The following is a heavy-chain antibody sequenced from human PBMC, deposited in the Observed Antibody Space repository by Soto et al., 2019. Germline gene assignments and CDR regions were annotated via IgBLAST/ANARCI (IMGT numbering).Heavy chain of an antibody. V-gene: IGHV3-21*01. CDR2: ISSSSSYI. CDR3: ASGKRCSGGNCYSVSY. Sequence: EVQLVESGGGLVKPGGSLRLSCAASGFTFSSYSMNWVRQAPGKGLEWVSSISSSSSYIYYADSVKGRFTISRDNAKNSLYLQMNRLRAEDTAVYYCASGKRCSGGNCYSVSYWGQGTLVTVSS. CDR1: GFTFSSYS. D-gene: IGHD2-15*01. J-gene: IGHJ4*02.